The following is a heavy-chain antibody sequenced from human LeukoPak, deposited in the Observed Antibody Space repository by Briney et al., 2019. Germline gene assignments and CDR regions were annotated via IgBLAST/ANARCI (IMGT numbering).Heavy chain of an antibody. CDR1: GYTFTSYY. V-gene: IGHV1-46*01. Sequence: GASVKVSCKASGYTFTSYYMHWVRQAPGQGLEWMGIINPSGAGTSFAQKFQGRVTMTRDMSTSTVYMELNNLRSQDTALYYCARAWEAVAGNYGVVDYWGQGTLVTVSS. J-gene: IGHJ4*02. CDR2: INPSGAGT. D-gene: IGHD4-17*01. CDR3: ARAWEAVAGNYGVVDY.